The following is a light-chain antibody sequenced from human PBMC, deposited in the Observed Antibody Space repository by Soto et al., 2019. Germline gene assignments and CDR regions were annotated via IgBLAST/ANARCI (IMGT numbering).Light chain of an antibody. V-gene: IGLV2-14*01. Sequence: QSVLTQPASVSGSPGQSITISCTGTSSDFGGYNYVSWYQQHPGKAPKLMIYDVSNRPSGVSNRLSGSKSGSTASLTISGLQAEDEADYYCSSYTSSSTSHVFGTGTKVTVL. CDR2: DVS. CDR1: SSDFGGYNY. J-gene: IGLJ1*01. CDR3: SSYTSSSTSHV.